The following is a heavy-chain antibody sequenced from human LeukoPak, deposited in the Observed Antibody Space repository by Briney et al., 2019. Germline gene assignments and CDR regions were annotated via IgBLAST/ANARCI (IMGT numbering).Heavy chain of an antibody. D-gene: IGHD6-19*01. Sequence: SVKVSCKASGGTFSIYAISWVRQAPGQGLEWMGRIIPILGIANYAQKFQGRVTITSDKSTSTAYLELSSPRSEDTAVYYFVRASESSGWYRGVGWLDPWGEGSLVTVSP. CDR2: IIPILGIA. CDR1: GGTFSIYA. V-gene: IGHV1-69*04. J-gene: IGHJ5*02. CDR3: VRASESSGWYRGVGWLDP.